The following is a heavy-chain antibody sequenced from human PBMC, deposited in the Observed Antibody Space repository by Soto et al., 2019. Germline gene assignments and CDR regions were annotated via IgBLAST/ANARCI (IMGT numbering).Heavy chain of an antibody. CDR3: ARDQLEGNWFDP. CDR2: VYYSGNT. CDR1: GGSLSSYY. D-gene: IGHD1-1*01. J-gene: IGHJ5*02. V-gene: IGHV4-59*01. Sequence: SETLSLTCTVSGGSLSSYYWTWIRQPPGKGLEWIGYVYYSGNTNYNPSLKSRVTISVDTSKNQFSLKLGSVTAADTAVYYCARDQLEGNWFDPWGQGTLVTVSS.